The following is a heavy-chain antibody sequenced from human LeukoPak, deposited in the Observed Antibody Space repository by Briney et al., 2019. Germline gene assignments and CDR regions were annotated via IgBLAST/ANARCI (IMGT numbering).Heavy chain of an antibody. D-gene: IGHD2-21*02. J-gene: IGHJ1*01. V-gene: IGHV3-53*01. CDR3: ARTDETAPAEDYQH. CDR1: TFSFRNFA. CDR2: IYSGGST. Sequence: PGGSLRLSCAASTFSFRNFAMSWVRQAPGKGLEWVSAIYSGGSTYYGASVKGRFTISRDNSKNTLYLQMKSLRAEDTAVYYCARTDETAPAEDYQHWGQGTLVTVSS.